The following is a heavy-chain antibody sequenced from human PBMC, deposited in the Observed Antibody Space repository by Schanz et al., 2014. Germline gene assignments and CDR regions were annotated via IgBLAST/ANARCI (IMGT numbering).Heavy chain of an antibody. V-gene: IGHV3-23*04. CDR1: GFTFSNYA. CDR3: ARDGGRDGYNLAFDV. J-gene: IGHJ3*01. D-gene: IGHD5-12*01. CDR2: ISGGGGST. Sequence: EVQLVESGGGLVQPGGSLRLSCAASGFTFSNYAMSWVRQAPGKGLEWVSTISGGGGSTYYADSVEGRFTISRDNSKNTLYLQMNSLRAEDTAVYFCARDGGRDGYNLAFDVWGQGTMVTVSS.